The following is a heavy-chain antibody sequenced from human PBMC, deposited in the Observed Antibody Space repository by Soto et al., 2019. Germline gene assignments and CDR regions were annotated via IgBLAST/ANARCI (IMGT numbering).Heavy chain of an antibody. CDR1: GGTFSSYA. CDR2: IIPIFGTA. CDR3: ATDKRSGIEAFYGMDV. V-gene: IGHV1-69*13. Sequence: SVKVSCKASGGTFSSYAISWVRQAPGQGLEWMGGIIPIFGTANYAQKFQGRVTITADESTSTAYMELSSLRSEDTAVYYCATDKRSGIEAFYGMDVWGQGTTVTVSS. D-gene: IGHD6-25*01. J-gene: IGHJ6*02.